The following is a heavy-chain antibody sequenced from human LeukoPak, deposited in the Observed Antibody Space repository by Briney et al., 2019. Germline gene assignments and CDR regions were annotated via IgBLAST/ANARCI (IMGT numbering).Heavy chain of an antibody. CDR2: IHSSGTT. V-gene: IGHV4-39*07. J-gene: IGHJ4*02. CDR1: GGSISSSSYY. CDR3: ASGGIAAAGFVTGFDY. Sequence: SETLSLTCTVSGGSISSSSYYWGWIRQPPGKRLEWIASIHSSGTTYYNPTLKSRVTISVDKSKNHFSLRLSSVTAADTAVYYCASGGIAAAGFVTGFDYWGQGTLVTVSS. D-gene: IGHD6-13*01.